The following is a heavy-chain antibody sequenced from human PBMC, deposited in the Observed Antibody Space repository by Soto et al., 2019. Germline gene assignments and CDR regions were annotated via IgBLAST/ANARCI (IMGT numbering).Heavy chain of an antibody. V-gene: IGHV1-46*01. D-gene: IGHD3-3*01. J-gene: IGHJ6*02. CDR3: ARNVLESHYDFWSGYYNELGPYYYGMDV. CDR1: GYTFTSYY. Sequence: ASVKVSCKASGYTFTSYYMHWVRQAPGQGLEWMGIINPSGGSTSYAQKFQGRVTMTRDTSTSTVYMELGSLRSEDTAVYYCARNVLESHYDFWSGYYNELGPYYYGMDVWGQGTTVTVSS. CDR2: INPSGGST.